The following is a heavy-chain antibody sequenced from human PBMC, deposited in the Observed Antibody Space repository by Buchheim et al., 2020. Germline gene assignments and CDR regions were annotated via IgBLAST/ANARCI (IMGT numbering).Heavy chain of an antibody. CDR1: GFTFSSYA. Sequence: QVQLVESGGGVVQPGRSLRLSCAASGFTFSSYAMHWVRQAPGKGLEWVAVISYDGSNKYYADSVKGRFTISRDNSKNTLYLQMNSLRAEDTAVYYCAKGGGNSVDGYYYGMDVWGQGTT. CDR3: AKGGGNSVDGYYYGMDV. V-gene: IGHV3-30-3*01. CDR2: ISYDGSNK. D-gene: IGHD4-23*01. J-gene: IGHJ6*02.